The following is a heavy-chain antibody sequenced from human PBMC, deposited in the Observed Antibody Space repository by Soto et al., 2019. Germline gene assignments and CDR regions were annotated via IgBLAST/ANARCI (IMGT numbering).Heavy chain of an antibody. CDR2: ISSSSSYI. J-gene: IGHJ4*02. CDR3: ARDRLIVRGVLDY. CDR1: GFTFSSYS. V-gene: IGHV3-21*01. Sequence: EVQLVESGGGLVKPGGSLRLSCAASGFTFSSYSMNWVRQAPGKGLEWVSSISSSSSYIYYADSVKGRFTISRDNAKNSLYLQMNSLRAEDTAVYYCARDRLIVRGVLDYWGQGTLVTVSS. D-gene: IGHD3-10*01.